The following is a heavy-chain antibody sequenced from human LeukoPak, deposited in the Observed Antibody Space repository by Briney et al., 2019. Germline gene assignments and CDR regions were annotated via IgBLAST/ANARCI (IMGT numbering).Heavy chain of an antibody. J-gene: IGHJ4*02. V-gene: IGHV4-59*08. D-gene: IGHD5-18*01. CDR3: ARLQNVDITMVSYYFDY. CDR2: IHYNGKT. CDR1: GCSLSSHY. Sequence: ASETLSLTCVVSGCSLSSHYWSWIRQPPGKGLEWIGYIHYNGKTNYNPSLKSRVTLSLDTSKNQFSLNLTSVTAADTAVYYCARLQNVDITMVSYYFDYWGQGTLVTVSS.